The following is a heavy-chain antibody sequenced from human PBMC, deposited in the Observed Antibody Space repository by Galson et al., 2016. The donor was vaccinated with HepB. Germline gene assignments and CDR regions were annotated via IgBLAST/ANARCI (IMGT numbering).Heavy chain of an antibody. Sequence: SVKVSCKASGYTFTSYGTSWVRQAPGQGLEWMGWISAYYGNTNYAQKLQGRVTMTTDTSTSTAYMELRSLRSDDTAVYYCARIIANYYYYYLDGWGKGTTVTVSS. CDR2: ISAYYGNT. J-gene: IGHJ6*03. CDR3: ARIIANYYYYYLDG. V-gene: IGHV1-18*01. CDR1: GYTFTSYG. D-gene: IGHD2-21*01.